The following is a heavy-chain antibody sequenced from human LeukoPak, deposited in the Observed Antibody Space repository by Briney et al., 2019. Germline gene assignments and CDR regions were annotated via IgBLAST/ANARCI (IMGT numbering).Heavy chain of an antibody. V-gene: IGHV3-23*01. Sequence: PGGSLRLSCAASGFTFSSYGMSWVRQAPGKGLEWVSAISGSGGSTYYADSVKGRFTISRDNSKNTLYLQMNSLRAEDTAVYYCAKLGYYDRSGYYLYWGQGTLVTVS. CDR1: GFTFSSYG. J-gene: IGHJ4*02. D-gene: IGHD3-22*01. CDR3: AKLGYYDRSGYYLY. CDR2: ISGSGGST.